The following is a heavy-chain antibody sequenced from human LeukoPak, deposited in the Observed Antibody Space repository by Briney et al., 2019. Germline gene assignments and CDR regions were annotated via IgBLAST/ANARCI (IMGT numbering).Heavy chain of an antibody. J-gene: IGHJ4*02. CDR3: ASRDGYNYPFDY. CDR1: EFTFSRYW. CDR2: IKQDGSEK. D-gene: IGHD5-24*01. Sequence: GGSLRLSCAASEFTFSRYWMTWVRQAPGKGLEWVANIKQDGSEKYYVDSVKGRFTISRDNAKNSLYLQMNSLRAEDTAVYYCASRDGYNYPFDYWGQGTLVTVSS. V-gene: IGHV3-7*01.